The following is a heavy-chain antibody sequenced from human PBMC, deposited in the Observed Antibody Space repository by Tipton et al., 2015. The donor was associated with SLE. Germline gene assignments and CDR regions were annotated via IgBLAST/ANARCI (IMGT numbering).Heavy chain of an antibody. CDR2: IYYSGDT. D-gene: IGHD3-16*01. V-gene: IGHV4-39*01. Sequence: GLVKPSETLSLTCTFSGASISSDTYYWGRIRQPPGKGLEWIGSIYYSGDTYYTPSLNSRVTISVDTSKNQFSLKLSSVTAADTAVYYCAGHDYDTYCFDYWGQGTLVTVSS. CDR1: GASISSDTYY. CDR3: AGHDYDTYCFDY. J-gene: IGHJ4*02.